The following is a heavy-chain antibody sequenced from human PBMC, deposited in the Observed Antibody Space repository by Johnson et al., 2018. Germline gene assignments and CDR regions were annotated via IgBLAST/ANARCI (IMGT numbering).Heavy chain of an antibody. CDR1: GFTFGDYA. D-gene: IGHD2-21*02. J-gene: IGHJ1*01. Sequence: EVQLVESGGGLVKPGRSLRLSCTASGFTFGDYAMSWFRQAPGKGLEWVGFIRSKAYGGKTEYAAYVKGRFNISRDDSKSIAYLQMNSLKTEDTSGYYGTKTCGGDCYYFQHWGQCTLVTVSS. V-gene: IGHV3-49*05. CDR2: IRSKAYGGKT. CDR3: TKTCGGDCYYFQH.